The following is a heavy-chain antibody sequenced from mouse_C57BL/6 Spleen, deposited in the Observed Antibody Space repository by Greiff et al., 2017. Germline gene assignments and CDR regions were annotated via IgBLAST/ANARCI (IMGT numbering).Heavy chain of an antibody. Sequence: QVQLQQSGPGLVQPSQSLSITCTVSGFSLTSYGVHWVRQSPGKGLEWLGVIWSGGSPDYNAAFISRLSISKDNTKSQVFFKMNSLQADDTAIYYCASAYYYGSSYEDFAYWGQGTLVTVSA. J-gene: IGHJ3*01. CDR3: ASAYYYGSSYEDFAY. V-gene: IGHV2-2*01. CDR1: GFSLTSYG. CDR2: IWSGGSP. D-gene: IGHD1-1*01.